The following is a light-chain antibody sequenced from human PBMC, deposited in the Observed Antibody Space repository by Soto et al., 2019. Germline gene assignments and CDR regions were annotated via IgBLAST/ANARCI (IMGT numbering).Light chain of an antibody. V-gene: IGLV2-14*01. CDR1: SSDVGGYNY. CDR3: SSYTSSSTSHV. Sequence: QSVLTQPASVSGSPGQSITISCTGTSSDVGGYNYVSWYQQHPGKAPKLMIYDVSNRPSGVSNRFSGSKSGNTASLTISGLQADDEADYYCSSYTSSSTSHVFGTGTKVTVL. J-gene: IGLJ1*01. CDR2: DVS.